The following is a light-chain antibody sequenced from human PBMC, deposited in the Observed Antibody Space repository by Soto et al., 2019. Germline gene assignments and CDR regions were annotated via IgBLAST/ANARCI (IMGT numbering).Light chain of an antibody. V-gene: IGKV1-9*01. J-gene: IGKJ4*01. CDR2: AAS. CDR3: QQLNSYPLT. CDR1: QGISSY. Sequence: DIQLTQSPSFLSASVGDRVTISCRASQGISSYLAWYQQKPGKAPKLLIYAASTLQGGVPSRFSGSGSGTEFTLTISSLQPEDFATYYCQQLNSYPLTFGGGTKVEIK.